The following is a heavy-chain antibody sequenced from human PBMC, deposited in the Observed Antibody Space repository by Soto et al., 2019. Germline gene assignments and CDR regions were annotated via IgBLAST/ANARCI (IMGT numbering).Heavy chain of an antibody. CDR3: AKDSPSYTTSPFYFDS. Sequence: GVSLRLSCAAFGFDYNKYAMIWDRQAPGKGLQWVSSITSNGDSTYYADSVKGRFTTSRDNSKNTLYLQMNSLRADDTAVFYCAKDSPSYTTSPFYFDSWGQGTLVTVSS. D-gene: IGHD2-2*02. J-gene: IGHJ4*02. CDR1: GFDYNKYA. CDR2: ITSNGDST. V-gene: IGHV3-23*01.